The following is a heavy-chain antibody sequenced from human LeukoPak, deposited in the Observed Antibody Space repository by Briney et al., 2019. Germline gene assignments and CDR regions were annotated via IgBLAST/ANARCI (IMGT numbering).Heavy chain of an antibody. CDR1: GFTVSSNY. D-gene: IGHD5-24*01. CDR2: IYSGGST. Sequence: GGSLRLSCAASGFTVSSNYMSWVRQAPGKGLEWVSVIYSGGSTYYIDSVKGRFTISRDNSKNTLYLQMNALRAEDTAVYYCARRDGYNFGGGFDVWGQGTMVTVSS. V-gene: IGHV3-66*04. J-gene: IGHJ3*01. CDR3: ARRDGYNFGGGFDV.